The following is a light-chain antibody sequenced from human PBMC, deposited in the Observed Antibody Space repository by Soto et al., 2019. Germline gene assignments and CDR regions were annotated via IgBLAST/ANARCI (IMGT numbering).Light chain of an antibody. CDR3: VLYMGSGIVV. CDR1: SGSVSTSYY. J-gene: IGLJ2*01. Sequence: QPVVTQAPSFSVSPGGTVTLTCGLSSGSVSTSYYPSWYQQTPGPAPRTLISNTNTRSSGVPDRFSGSILGNKAALTITGAQADDEAEYYCVLYMGSGIVVFGGGTKLTVL. V-gene: IGLV8-61*01. CDR2: NTN.